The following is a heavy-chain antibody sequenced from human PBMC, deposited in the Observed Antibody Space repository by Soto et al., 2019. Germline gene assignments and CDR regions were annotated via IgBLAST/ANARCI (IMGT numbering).Heavy chain of an antibody. CDR3: ARELNYYGSGSYYNTMNSGCWFDP. Sequence: QVQLVESGGGVVQPGRSLRLSCAASGFTFSSYGMHWVRQAPGKGLEWVAVIWYDGSNNYYADSVKGRFTISRDNSKNTLYLQMNSLRAEDTAVYYCARELNYYGSGSYYNTMNSGCWFDPWGQGTLVTVSS. V-gene: IGHV3-33*01. CDR1: GFTFSSYG. CDR2: IWYDGSNN. D-gene: IGHD3-10*01. J-gene: IGHJ5*02.